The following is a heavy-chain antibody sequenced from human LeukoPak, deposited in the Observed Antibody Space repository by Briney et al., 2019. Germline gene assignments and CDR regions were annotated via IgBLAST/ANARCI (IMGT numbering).Heavy chain of an antibody. CDR3: AKDLRYFDWLSQGTYNWFDP. D-gene: IGHD3-9*01. J-gene: IGHJ5*02. Sequence: GGSLRLSCAASGFTFSSYAMSWVRQAPGKGLAWVSAISGSGGSTYYADSVKGRFTISRDNSKNTLYLQMNSLRAEDTAVYYCAKDLRYFDWLSQGTYNWFDPWGQGTLVTVSS. V-gene: IGHV3-23*01. CDR2: ISGSGGST. CDR1: GFTFSSYA.